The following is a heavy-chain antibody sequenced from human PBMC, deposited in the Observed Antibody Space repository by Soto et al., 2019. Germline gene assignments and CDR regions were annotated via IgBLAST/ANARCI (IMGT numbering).Heavy chain of an antibody. CDR2: IYYSGST. V-gene: IGHV4-59*01. D-gene: IGHD4-17*01. CDR3: ARGQGDYHIDY. Sequence: PSETLSLTCTVSGGSISSYYWSWIRQPPGKGLEWIGYIYYSGSTNYNPSLKSRVTISVDTSKNQFSLKLSSVTAADTAVYYCARGQGDYHIDYWGQGTLVTGLL. CDR1: GGSISSYY. J-gene: IGHJ4*02.